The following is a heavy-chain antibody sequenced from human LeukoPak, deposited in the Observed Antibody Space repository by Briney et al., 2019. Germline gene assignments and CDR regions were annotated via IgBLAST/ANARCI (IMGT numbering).Heavy chain of an antibody. CDR3: APWDEILRAFRI. D-gene: IGHD1-26*01. CDR1: GASISSYF. CDR2: IHHSGNG. V-gene: IGHV4-59*01. Sequence: SETLSLTCAVSGASISSYFSNWIRQSPGRTLEWIGFIHHSGNGLYNPSLKSRIAMSVDRSNNQVSLDLTSLTAADTAIYYCAPWDEILRAFRIWGQGKMVTVSS. J-gene: IGHJ3*02.